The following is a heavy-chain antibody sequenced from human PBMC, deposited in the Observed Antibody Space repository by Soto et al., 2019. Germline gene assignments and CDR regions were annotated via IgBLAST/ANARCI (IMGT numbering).Heavy chain of an antibody. J-gene: IGHJ3*02. CDR2: FDPEDGET. D-gene: IGHD2-15*01. Sequence: QVQLVQSGAEVKKPGASVKVSCKVSGYTLTELSMHWVRQAPGKGLEWMGGFDPEDGETIYAQKFQGTVTMTEDTSTDTAYMELSSLRSEDTAVYYCATAVIVVVVAATAKTHAFDIWGQGTMVTVSS. V-gene: IGHV1-24*01. CDR1: GYTLTELS. CDR3: ATAVIVVVVAATAKTHAFDI.